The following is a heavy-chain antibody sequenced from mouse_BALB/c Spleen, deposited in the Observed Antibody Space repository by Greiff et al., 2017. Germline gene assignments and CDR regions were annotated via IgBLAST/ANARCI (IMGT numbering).Heavy chain of an antibody. CDR1: GFNIKDTY. Sequence: VQLKQSGAELVKPGASVKLSCTASGFNIKDTYMHWVKQRPEQGLEWIGRIDPANGNTKYDPKFQGKATITADTSSNTAYLQLSSLTSEDTAVYYCAFYYRYDEDAMDYWGQGTSVTVSS. J-gene: IGHJ4*01. CDR2: IDPANGNT. V-gene: IGHV14-3*02. CDR3: AFYYRYDEDAMDY. D-gene: IGHD2-14*01.